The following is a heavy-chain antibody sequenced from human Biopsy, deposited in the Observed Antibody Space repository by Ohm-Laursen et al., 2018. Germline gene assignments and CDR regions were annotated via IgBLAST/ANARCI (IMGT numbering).Heavy chain of an antibody. D-gene: IGHD1-14*01. CDR2: IDVSDYNT. CDR1: EFIFSRFW. V-gene: IGHV3-23*01. Sequence: SLRLSCSASEFIFSRFWMNWVRQAPGKGLEWVAHIDVSDYNTYYADSVRGRFTISRDNSKQMVHLEINSLTADDTAVYYCVKQWGGYNFDSWGQGTLVTVSS. CDR3: VKQWGGYNFDS. J-gene: IGHJ5*01.